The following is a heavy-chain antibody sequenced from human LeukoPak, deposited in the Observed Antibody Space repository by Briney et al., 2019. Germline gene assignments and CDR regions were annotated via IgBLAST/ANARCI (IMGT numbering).Heavy chain of an antibody. D-gene: IGHD2-15*01. CDR3: AKVGPGPASSIVAVGVAVFDY. CDR1: GFTFSSYA. V-gene: IGHV3-23*01. Sequence: GGSLRLSCAASGFTFSSYAMSWVRQAPGKGLEWVAATSGSGDNTFYADSVQGRFTISRDNFKDTLFLQMSNLRAEDTAVYYCAKVGPGPASSIVAVGVAVFDYWGQGILVAVSS. CDR2: TSGSGDNT. J-gene: IGHJ4*02.